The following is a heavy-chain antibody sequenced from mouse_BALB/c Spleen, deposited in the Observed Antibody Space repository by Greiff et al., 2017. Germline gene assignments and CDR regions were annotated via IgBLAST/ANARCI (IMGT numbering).Heavy chain of an antibody. CDR2: IWAGGST. V-gene: IGHV2-9*02. Sequence: VMLVESGPGLVAPSQSLSITCTVSGFSLTSYGVHWVRQPPGKGLERLGVIWAGGSTNYNSALMSRLSISKDNSKSQVFLKMNSLQTDDTAMYYCARDDYGPFAYWGQGTLVTVSA. J-gene: IGHJ3*01. CDR3: ARDDYGPFAY. D-gene: IGHD1-1*01. CDR1: GFSLTSYG.